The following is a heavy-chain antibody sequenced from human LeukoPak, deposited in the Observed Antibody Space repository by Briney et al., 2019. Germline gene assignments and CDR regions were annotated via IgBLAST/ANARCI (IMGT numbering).Heavy chain of an antibody. CDR2: IYTSGST. CDR3: ARDHLANLASRLFDP. J-gene: IGHJ5*02. V-gene: IGHV4-4*07. D-gene: IGHD3-3*01. Sequence: SETLSLTCTVSGGSISSYYWSWIRQPAGKGLEWIGRIYTSGSTNYNPSLKSRVTMSVDTSKNQFSLKLSSVTAADTAVYYCARDHLANLASRLFDPWGQGTLVTVSS. CDR1: GGSISSYY.